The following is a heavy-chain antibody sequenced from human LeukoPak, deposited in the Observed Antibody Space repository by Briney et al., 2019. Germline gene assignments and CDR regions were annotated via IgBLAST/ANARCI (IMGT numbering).Heavy chain of an antibody. J-gene: IGHJ6*02. Sequence: ASVKVSCKVSGYTLTELSMHWVRQAPGKGLKWMGGFDPEDGETIYAQKFQGRVTMTEDTSTDTAYMELSSLRSEDTAVYYCATPYPMVRGVTTLNGMDVWGQGTTVTVSS. CDR1: GYTLTELS. CDR2: FDPEDGET. CDR3: ATPYPMVRGVTTLNGMDV. D-gene: IGHD3-10*01. V-gene: IGHV1-24*01.